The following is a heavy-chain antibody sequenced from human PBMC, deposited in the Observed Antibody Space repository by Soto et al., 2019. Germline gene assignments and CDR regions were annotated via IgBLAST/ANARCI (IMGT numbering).Heavy chain of an antibody. V-gene: IGHV1-18*01. Sequence: GASVKVSCKASGYTFTSYGISWVRQAPGQGLEWMGLISAYNGNTNYGQKLPGRVTMTTDTSTSTAYMELRSLRSDDTAVYYCARDLGPGIAAAADYWGQGTLVTVSS. D-gene: IGHD6-13*01. CDR2: ISAYNGNT. CDR3: ARDLGPGIAAAADY. CDR1: GYTFTSYG. J-gene: IGHJ4*02.